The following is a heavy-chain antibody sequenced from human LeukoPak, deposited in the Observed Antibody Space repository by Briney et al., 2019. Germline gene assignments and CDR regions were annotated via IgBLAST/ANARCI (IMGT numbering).Heavy chain of an antibody. J-gene: IGHJ4*02. D-gene: IGHD1-26*01. CDR1: RFTFSAYA. CDR3: ASKKSRELLSSYYFDY. V-gene: IGHV4-34*01. Sequence: GSLRLSCAASRFTFSAYAMSWVRQAPGKGLEWIGEINHSGSTNYNPSLKSRVTISVDTSKNQFSLKLSSVTAADTAVYYCASKKSRELLSSYYFDYWGQGTLVTVSS. CDR2: INHSGST.